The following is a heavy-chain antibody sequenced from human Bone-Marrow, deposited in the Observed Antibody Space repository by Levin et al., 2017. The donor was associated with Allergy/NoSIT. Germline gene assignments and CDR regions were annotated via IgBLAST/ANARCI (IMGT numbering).Heavy chain of an antibody. V-gene: IGHV4-30-4*01. D-gene: IGHD3-10*01. CDR2: IYYSGST. J-gene: IGHJ4*02. CDR1: GASITSGDHY. CDR3: ASLSYYYGAGTHPDEDY. Sequence: SQTLSLTCSVSGASITSGDHYWSWIRQSPGKGLEWIGYIYYSGSTYYNPSLMTRITITLDPSKNHFSLKLRSVTVADTAVYYCASLSYYYGAGTHPDEDYWGQGALVIVSS.